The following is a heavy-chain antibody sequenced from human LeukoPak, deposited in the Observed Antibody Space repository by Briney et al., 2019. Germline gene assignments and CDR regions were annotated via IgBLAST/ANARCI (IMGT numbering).Heavy chain of an antibody. CDR3: TTDLSAVDSSGYYYGDY. CDR2: ISGSGGST. Sequence: GGSLRLSCAASGFTFSSYAMSWVRQAPGKGLEWVSAISGSGGSTYYADSVKGRFTISRDNSKNTLYLQMNSLKTEDTAVYYCTTDLSAVDSSGYYYGDYWGQGTLVTVSS. J-gene: IGHJ4*02. D-gene: IGHD3-22*01. CDR1: GFTFSSYA. V-gene: IGHV3-23*01.